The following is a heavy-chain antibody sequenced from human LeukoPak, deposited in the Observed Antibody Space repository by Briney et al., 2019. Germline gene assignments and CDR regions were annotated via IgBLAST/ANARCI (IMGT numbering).Heavy chain of an antibody. V-gene: IGHV4-34*01. J-gene: IGHJ6*03. CDR3: ARLARYYDFWSGYSNRYYYYYMDV. D-gene: IGHD3-3*01. CDR2: INHSGST. CDR1: GGSFSGYY. Sequence: PSETLSLTCAVYGGSFSGYYWSWIRQPPRKGLEWIGEINHSGSTNYNPSLKSRVTISVDTSKNQFSLKLSSVTAADTAVYYCARLARYYDFWSGYSNRYYYYYMDVWGKGTTVTVSS.